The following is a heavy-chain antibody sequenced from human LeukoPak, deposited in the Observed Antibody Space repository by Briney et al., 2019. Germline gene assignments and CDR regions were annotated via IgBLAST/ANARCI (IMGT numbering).Heavy chain of an antibody. CDR1: GFTFSSYW. CDR3: AKAPVTSCRGAFCYPFDY. D-gene: IGHD2-15*01. V-gene: IGHV3-74*01. CDR2: INSDGSST. J-gene: IGHJ4*02. Sequence: GGSLRLSCAASGFTFSSYWMHWVRQAPGKGLVWVSRINSDGSSTTYADSVKGRFTISTDNAKNTLYLQMNSLRAEDAAVYYCAKAPVTSCRGAFCYPFDYWGQGTLVTVSS.